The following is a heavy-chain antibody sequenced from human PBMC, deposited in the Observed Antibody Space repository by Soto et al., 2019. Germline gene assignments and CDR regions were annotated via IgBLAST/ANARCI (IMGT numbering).Heavy chain of an antibody. J-gene: IGHJ6*02. V-gene: IGHV1-46*01. CDR1: GYTFTSYY. D-gene: IGHD1-26*01. CDR3: ARDPISGSYYYYGMDV. Sequence: ASVKVSCKASGYTFTSYYMHWVRQAPGQGLEWMGIINPSGGSTSYAQKFQGRVTMTRDTSTSTVYMELSSLRSEDTAVYYCARDPISGSYYYYGMDVWGQGTTVTVSS. CDR2: INPSGGST.